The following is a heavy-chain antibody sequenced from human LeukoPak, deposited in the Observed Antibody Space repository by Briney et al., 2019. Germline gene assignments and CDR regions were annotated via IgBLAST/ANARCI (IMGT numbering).Heavy chain of an antibody. J-gene: IGHJ4*02. D-gene: IGHD5-18*01. CDR2: IWHGESIN. CDR1: GFNFRSYG. CDR3: AREVDHGYSYGYWDY. V-gene: IGHV3-33*01. Sequence: GESLKISCEASGFNFRSYGVHWVRQAPGKGLEWVAVIWHGESINDYADSVKGRFTISRDNSKNTVYLQMNSLRVEDTAVYHWAREVDHGYSYGYWDYWGQGTLVTVSS.